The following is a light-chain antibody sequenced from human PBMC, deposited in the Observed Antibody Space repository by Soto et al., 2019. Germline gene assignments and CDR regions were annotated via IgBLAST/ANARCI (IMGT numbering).Light chain of an antibody. J-gene: IGKJ5*01. CDR3: QQRSDWPIT. Sequence: EIVLTQSAATLSLSPGERATLSCRASQSVASYLAWYQQKPGQAPSLLIYGASNRATGIPARFSGSGSGTDFTLTISSLEPEDFAVYYCQQRSDWPITFGQGTRWRL. CDR2: GAS. CDR1: QSVASY. V-gene: IGKV3-11*01.